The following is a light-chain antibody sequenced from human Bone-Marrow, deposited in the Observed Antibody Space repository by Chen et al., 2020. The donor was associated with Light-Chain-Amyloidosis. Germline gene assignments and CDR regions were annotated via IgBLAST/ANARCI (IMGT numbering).Light chain of an antibody. CDR3: QSYQGSSQGV. Sequence: NFMLTQPHSVSESPGKTVIISCTRSSDSIATNYVQWYQQRPGSSPTTLIYEDDQRPSGVPDRFSGSIDRASNAASLTISGLKTEDEADYYCQSYQGSSQGVFGGGTKLTVL. V-gene: IGLV6-57*01. J-gene: IGLJ3*02. CDR2: EDD. CDR1: SDSIATNY.